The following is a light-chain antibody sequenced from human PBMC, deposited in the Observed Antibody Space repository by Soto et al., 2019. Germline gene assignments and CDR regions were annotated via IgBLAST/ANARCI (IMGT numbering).Light chain of an antibody. CDR3: KQYHNLPLT. CDR1: QDISNY. Sequence: DIQMTQSPSSLSASVGDRVTITCQASQDISNYLNWYQQKPGKAPKLLIYDASTLETGVPSRFSGSGSGTDFTFTIRSLQPEDVATYYCKQYHNLPLTFGGGTKVEIK. J-gene: IGKJ4*01. V-gene: IGKV1-33*01. CDR2: DAS.